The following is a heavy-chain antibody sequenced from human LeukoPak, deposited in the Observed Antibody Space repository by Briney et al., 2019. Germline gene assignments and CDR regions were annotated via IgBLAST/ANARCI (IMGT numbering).Heavy chain of an antibody. V-gene: IGHV1-69*06. CDR1: GGIFSSYA. D-gene: IGHD5-18*01. CDR2: IIPIFGTA. CDR3: ARNGGYSYGTGYYYGMDV. J-gene: IGHJ6*04. Sequence: RWASVQVSCKASGGIFSSYAISWLRQAPGQGLEWMGGIIPIFGTANYAQKFQGRVTITADKSTSTAYMELSSLRSEDTAVYYCARNGGYSYGTGYYYGMDVWGKGTTVTVSS.